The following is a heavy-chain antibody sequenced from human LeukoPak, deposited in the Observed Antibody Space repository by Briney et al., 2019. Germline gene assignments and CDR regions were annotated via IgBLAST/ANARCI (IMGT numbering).Heavy chain of an antibody. V-gene: IGHV3-30*18. J-gene: IGHJ3*02. CDR3: AKDLRLGTFKGAFDI. CDR2: ISYDGSNK. CDR1: GFTFSNYD. D-gene: IGHD1-1*01. Sequence: GRSLRLSCTVSGFTFSNYDMNWVRQAPGKGLEWVAVISYDGSNKYYADSVKGRFTISRDNSKNTLYLHMNSLRAEDTAVYYCAKDLRLGTFKGAFDIWGQGTMVTVSS.